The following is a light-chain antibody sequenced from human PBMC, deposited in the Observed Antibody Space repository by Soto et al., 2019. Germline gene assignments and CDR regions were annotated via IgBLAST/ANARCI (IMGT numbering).Light chain of an antibody. Sequence: EIVLTQSPGTLSLSPGERATLSCWASQSVSSSYLAWYQQKPGQAPRLLIYGASSRATGIPDRFSGSGSGTDFTLTISRLEPEDFAVYYYQQFGSSPWTFGQGTKVDSK. J-gene: IGKJ1*01. V-gene: IGKV3-20*01. CDR1: QSVSSSY. CDR2: GAS. CDR3: QQFGSSPWT.